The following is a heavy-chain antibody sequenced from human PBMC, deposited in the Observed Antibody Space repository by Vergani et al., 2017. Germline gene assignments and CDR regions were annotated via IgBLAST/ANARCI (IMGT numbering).Heavy chain of an antibody. D-gene: IGHD3-3*01. V-gene: IGHV3-21*01. CDR3: ARDSVFGGVIADYYYYYMDV. CDR2: ISSSSSYI. Sequence: EVQLVESGGGLVKPGGSLRLSCAASGFTFSSYSMNWVRQAPGKGLEWVSSISSSSSYIYYADSVKGRFTISRDNAKNSLYLQMNSLRAEDTAVYYCARDSVFGGVIADYYYYYMDVWGKGTTVTVSS. J-gene: IGHJ6*03. CDR1: GFTFSSYS.